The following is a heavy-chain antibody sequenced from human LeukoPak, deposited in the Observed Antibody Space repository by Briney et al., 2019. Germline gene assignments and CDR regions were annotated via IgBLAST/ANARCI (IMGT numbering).Heavy chain of an antibody. D-gene: IGHD3-9*01. Sequence: SGGSLRLSCAASRFTFSSYAMSWVRQAPGKGLEWVSAISGSGGSTYYADSVKGRFTISRDNSKNTLYLQMNSLRAEDTAVYYCAKDLSGPTKGAHLTGYYKARYYFDYWGQGTLVTVSS. J-gene: IGHJ4*02. CDR2: ISGSGGST. CDR3: AKDLSGPTKGAHLTGYYKARYYFDY. V-gene: IGHV3-23*01. CDR1: RFTFSSYA.